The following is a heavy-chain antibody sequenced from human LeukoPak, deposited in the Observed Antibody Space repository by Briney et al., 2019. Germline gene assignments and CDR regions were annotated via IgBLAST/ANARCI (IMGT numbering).Heavy chain of an antibody. Sequence: GGSLRLSCAASGFTFSSYSMNWVRQAPGKGLEWVSYISSSSSTIYYADSVKGRFTISRDNAKNSLYLQMNSLRAEDTAVYYCAREALFDYWGQGTLVTVSS. CDR3: AREALFDY. V-gene: IGHV3-48*04. J-gene: IGHJ4*02. CDR2: ISSSSSTI. CDR1: GFTFSSYS.